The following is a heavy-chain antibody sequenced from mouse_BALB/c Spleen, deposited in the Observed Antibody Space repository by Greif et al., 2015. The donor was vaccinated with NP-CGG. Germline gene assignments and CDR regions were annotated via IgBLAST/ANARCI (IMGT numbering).Heavy chain of an antibody. J-gene: IGHJ4*01. CDR1: GFSLTGYG. D-gene: IGHD1-1*02. CDR2: IWGDGST. Sequence: VQMVESGPGLVAPSQSLSITCTGSGFSLTGYGVNWVRQPPGKGLEWLGMIWGDGSTDYNSALKSRLSISKDNSKSQVFLKMNSLQTEDTARYYCARHYAHYAMDYWGQGTSVTVSS. CDR3: ARHYAHYAMDY. V-gene: IGHV2-6-7*01.